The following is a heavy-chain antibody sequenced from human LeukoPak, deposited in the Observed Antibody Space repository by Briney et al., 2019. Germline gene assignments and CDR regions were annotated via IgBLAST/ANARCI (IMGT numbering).Heavy chain of an antibody. CDR3: AKRGVVIRVILVGFHKEAYYFDS. Sequence: GGSLRLSCAVSGITLSNYGMSWVRQAPGKGLEWVSGIRGSGGNTYYADSVKGRFTISRGNSKNTLYLQMNSLRAEDTAVYFCAKRGVVIRVILVGFHKEAYYFDSWGQGALVTVSS. D-gene: IGHD3-22*01. CDR2: IRGSGGNT. V-gene: IGHV3-23*01. J-gene: IGHJ4*02. CDR1: GITLSNYG.